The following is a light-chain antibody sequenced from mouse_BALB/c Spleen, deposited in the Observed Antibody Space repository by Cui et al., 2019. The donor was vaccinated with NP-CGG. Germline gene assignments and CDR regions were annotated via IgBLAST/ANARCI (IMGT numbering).Light chain of an antibody. V-gene: IGLV1*01. CDR2: GTN. J-gene: IGLJ1*01. CDR1: TGTVTTNNY. Sequence: QAVVTQESALTPSPGETVTLTCRSSTGTVTTNNYDNWVQEKPDHLFTGLIGGTNNRAPGVPARFSGSLIGDKAALTITGAQTEDEAIYFCALWYSNHWVFGGGTKLTVL. CDR3: ALWYSNHWV.